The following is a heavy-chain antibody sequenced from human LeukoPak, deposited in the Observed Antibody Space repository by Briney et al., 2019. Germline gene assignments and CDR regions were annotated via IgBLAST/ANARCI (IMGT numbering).Heavy chain of an antibody. J-gene: IGHJ1*01. CDR1: GGTFSSYA. D-gene: IGHD4-23*01. CDR2: IIPIFGTA. Sequence: SVKVSCKASGGTFSSYAIRWVRQAPGQGLEWMGGIIPIFGTANYAQKFQGRVTMTRDTSISTAYMELSSLTSEDTAVYYCANELRWKYHWGQGTLVTVSS. CDR3: ANELRWKYH. V-gene: IGHV1-69*05.